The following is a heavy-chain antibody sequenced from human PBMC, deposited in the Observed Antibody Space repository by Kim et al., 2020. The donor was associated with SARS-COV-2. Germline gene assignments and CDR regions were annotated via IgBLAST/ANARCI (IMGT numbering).Heavy chain of an antibody. D-gene: IGHD1-26*01. V-gene: IGHV3-7*01. CDR3: AIIDMWKLGD. J-gene: IGHJ4*02. CDR1: GFTFRNYW. Sequence: GGSLRLSCAASGFTFRNYWMTWVRQGPGKGLEWVANIKYDGSEKYYVDSVKGRFTMSRDNAKNLVYLQMNSLRAEDTAVYYCAIIDMWKLGDWGQGTLITVSS. CDR2: IKYDGSEK.